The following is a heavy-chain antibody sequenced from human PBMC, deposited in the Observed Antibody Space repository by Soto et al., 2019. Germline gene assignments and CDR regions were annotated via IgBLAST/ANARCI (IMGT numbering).Heavy chain of an antibody. CDR2: ISAYNGNT. D-gene: IGHD3-9*01. CDR1: GYTFSSYG. V-gene: IGHV1-18*01. Sequence: QVQLVQSGAEVKKPGASVKVSCKASGYTFSSYGISWVRQAPGQGLEWMGWISAYNGNTNYAQKLQGRVTMTTDTSTSTAYRDLRSPKSDDTAVYYCARGPNYDILTGNYDGMDVWGQGTTVTVSS. CDR3: ARGPNYDILTGNYDGMDV. J-gene: IGHJ6*02.